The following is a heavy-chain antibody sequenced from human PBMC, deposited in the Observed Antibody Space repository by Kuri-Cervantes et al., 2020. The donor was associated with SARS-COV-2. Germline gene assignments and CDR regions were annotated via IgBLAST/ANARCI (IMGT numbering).Heavy chain of an antibody. CDR1: GFTFSSYS. J-gene: IGHJ4*02. V-gene: IGHV3-21*01. CDR3: ARVVVVRAATEKQWLVWRLHDY. D-gene: IGHD2-2*01. CDR2: ISSSSSYI. Sequence: GESLKISCAASGFTFSSYSMNWVRQAPGKGLEWVSSISSSSSYIYYADSVKGRFTISRDNAKNSLYLQMNSLRAEDTAVYYCARVVVVRAATEKQWLVWRLHDYWGQGTLVTVSS.